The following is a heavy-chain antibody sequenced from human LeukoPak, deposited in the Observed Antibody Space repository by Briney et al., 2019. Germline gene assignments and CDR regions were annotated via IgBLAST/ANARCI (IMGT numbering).Heavy chain of an antibody. CDR1: GFTFSNAW. Sequence: GGSLRLSCAASGFTFSNAWMSWVRLAPGKGLEWVGRIKSKTDGGTTDYAAPVKGRFTISRDDSKNTLYLQMNSLKTEDTAVYYCTTKYCSGGSCYGSEAFDIWGQGTMVTVSS. CDR2: IKSKTDGGTT. J-gene: IGHJ3*02. CDR3: TTKYCSGGSCYGSEAFDI. V-gene: IGHV3-15*01. D-gene: IGHD2-15*01.